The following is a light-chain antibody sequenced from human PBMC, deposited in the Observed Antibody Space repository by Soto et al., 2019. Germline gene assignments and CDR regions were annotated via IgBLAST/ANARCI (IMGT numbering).Light chain of an antibody. J-gene: IGKJ1*01. CDR2: GAS. CDR3: QQYNNWPRT. V-gene: IGKV3-15*01. Sequence: EIVMKESPATLAVYPGERASLSCRASQSVSSNLAWYQQKPGQATRLLIYGASTRATGIPARFSGSGSGTEFTLTISSLQSEDFAVYYCQQYNNWPRTFGQGTKVDIK. CDR1: QSVSSN.